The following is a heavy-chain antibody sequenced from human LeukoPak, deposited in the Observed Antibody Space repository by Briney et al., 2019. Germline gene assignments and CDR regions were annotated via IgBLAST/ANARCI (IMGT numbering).Heavy chain of an antibody. CDR2: IRGNGERT. D-gene: IGHD3-3*01. V-gene: IGHV3-23*01. CDR1: GFSFSSYA. J-gene: IGHJ4*02. Sequence: PGGSLRLSCAASGFSFSSYAMGWVRQAPGKGLEWVSSIRGNGERTFYADSVKGRFTISRDTSKNMLYVQMNSLRAEDTAVYYCAKETSYDFWSGYSFYFDSWGQGTLVTVSS. CDR3: AKETSYDFWSGYSFYFDS.